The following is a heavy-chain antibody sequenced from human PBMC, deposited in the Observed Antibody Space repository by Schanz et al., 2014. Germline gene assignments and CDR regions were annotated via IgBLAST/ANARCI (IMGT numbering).Heavy chain of an antibody. Sequence: QVQLQESGPGLVKPSQTLSLTCAVSGGSISSGGYSWNWIRQPPGKGLEWIVYIYYSGSTYYNPSLKSRFPISVDPSKNQFSLKLSSVPAADTAVYYCARGGRTTYNYYYGMDVWGQGTTVTVSS. CDR3: ARGGRTTYNYYYGMDV. CDR2: IYYSGST. V-gene: IGHV4-30-4*07. D-gene: IGHD1-1*01. J-gene: IGHJ6*02. CDR1: GGSISSGGYS.